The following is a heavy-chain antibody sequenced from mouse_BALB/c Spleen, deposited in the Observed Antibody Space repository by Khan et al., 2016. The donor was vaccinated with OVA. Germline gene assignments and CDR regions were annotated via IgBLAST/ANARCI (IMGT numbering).Heavy chain of an antibody. CDR2: VSTGGSYT. V-gene: IGHV5-6*01. D-gene: IGHD2-4*01. J-gene: IGHJ3*01. Sequence: EVQLVESGGDLVKPGGSLKLSCAASGFTFSTYGMSWVRQAPDKRLEWVATVSTGGSYTYYSDSVKGRFTITSDNAKHTLYLQMSSLRSEDTAMFYCTRLAYDNDSEGLAYWGQGTLVTVSA. CDR3: TRLAYDNDSEGLAY. CDR1: GFTFSTYG.